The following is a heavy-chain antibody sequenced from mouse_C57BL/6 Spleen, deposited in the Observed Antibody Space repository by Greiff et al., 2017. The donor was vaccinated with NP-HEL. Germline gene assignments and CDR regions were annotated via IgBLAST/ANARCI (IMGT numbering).Heavy chain of an antibody. V-gene: IGHV1-39*01. D-gene: IGHD2-3*01. Sequence: EVQLKESGPELVKPGASVKISCKASGYSFTDYNMNWVKQSHGKSLEWIGVINPNYGTTSYNQKVKGKATLTVDQSSSTTYMQLNSLTSEDSAVYYCAREGDDGHYEGYFDVWGTGTTVTVSS. CDR3: AREGDDGHYEGYFDV. J-gene: IGHJ1*03. CDR2: INPNYGTT. CDR1: GYSFTDYN.